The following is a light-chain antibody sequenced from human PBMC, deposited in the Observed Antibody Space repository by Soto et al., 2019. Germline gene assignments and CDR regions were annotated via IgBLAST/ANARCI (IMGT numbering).Light chain of an antibody. CDR3: QQIYSTPIT. J-gene: IGKJ5*01. CDR1: QSVSSSY. Sequence: EIIFTHYADTLSLSRVQRATLSYRTSQSVSSSYLAWYQKNTGQAPRLLIYGASSRATGIPDRFSGSGSGTDFTLTISSLQPEDFATYYCQQIYSTPITFGQGRRLEIK. V-gene: IGKV3-20*01. CDR2: GAS.